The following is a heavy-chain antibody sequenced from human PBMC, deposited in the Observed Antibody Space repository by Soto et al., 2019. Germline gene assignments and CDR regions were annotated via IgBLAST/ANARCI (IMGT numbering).Heavy chain of an antibody. J-gene: IGHJ6*02. CDR2: ITTYKGNT. D-gene: IGHD2-8*01. V-gene: IGHV1-18*01. CDR3: ARDPYHVLMVNAPNLYGMDV. CDR1: GYTYTTYD. Sequence: QVQLVQSGAEVKKPGASVKVSCKASGYTYTTYDISRVRQATGQGLEWMGRITTYKGNTNCPQSLQGRLTMTTDTSTPTAYMELRSLRSDDTAVYYCARDPYHVLMVNAPNLYGMDVWGQGTTVTVSS.